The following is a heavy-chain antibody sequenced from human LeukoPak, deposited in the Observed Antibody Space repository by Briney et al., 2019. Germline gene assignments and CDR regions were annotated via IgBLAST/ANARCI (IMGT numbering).Heavy chain of an antibody. CDR1: GGSISSGDYY. Sequence: SETLSLTCTVSGGSISSGDYYWSWIRQPPGKGLEWNGYIYYSGSTYYNPSLKSRVTISVDTSKYQFSLKLSSVTAADTAVYYCARGYEVVRGVIDYYYYGMDVWGKGTTVTVSS. CDR3: ARGYEVVRGVIDYYYYGMDV. V-gene: IGHV4-30-4*01. J-gene: IGHJ6*04. D-gene: IGHD3-10*01. CDR2: IYYSGST.